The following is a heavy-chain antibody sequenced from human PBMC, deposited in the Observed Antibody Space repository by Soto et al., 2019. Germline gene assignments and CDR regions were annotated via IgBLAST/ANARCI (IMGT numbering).Heavy chain of an antibody. CDR2: ISSGSTSI. CDR1: GFTFSAYS. Sequence: EVQLVESGGGLVQPGGSLRLSCATSGFTFSAYSMNLVRQAPGKGLEWVAYISSGSTSIYYADSMKGRFTIYRDNARNSVFLQMNSLRAEDTAVYFCTRCDHTNSFLFQHWGQGTLVTVSS. V-gene: IGHV3-48*01. CDR3: TRCDHTNSFLFQH. D-gene: IGHD6-13*01. J-gene: IGHJ1*01.